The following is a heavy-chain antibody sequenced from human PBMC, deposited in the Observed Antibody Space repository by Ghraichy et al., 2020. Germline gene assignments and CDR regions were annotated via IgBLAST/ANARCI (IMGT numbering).Heavy chain of an antibody. V-gene: IGHV4-59*01. CDR3: AREGQRGYYGSGSYLSTDAFDI. D-gene: IGHD3-10*01. J-gene: IGHJ3*02. CDR1: GGSISSYY. Sequence: SETLSLTCTVSGGSISSYYWSWIRQPPGKGLEWIGYIYYSGSTNYNPSLKSRVTISVDTSKNQFSLKLSSVTAADTAVYYCAREGQRGYYGSGSYLSTDAFDIWGQGTMVTVSS. CDR2: IYYSGST.